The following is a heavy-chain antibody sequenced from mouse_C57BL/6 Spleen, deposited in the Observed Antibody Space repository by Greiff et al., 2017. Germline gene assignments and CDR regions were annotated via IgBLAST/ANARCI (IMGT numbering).Heavy chain of an antibody. CDR3: ARREGYDVALDG. CDR1: GYTFTDYN. D-gene: IGHD2-2*01. Sequence: EVQLVESGPELVKPGASVKLPCKASGYTFTDYNMDWVKQSPGQSLEWIGDINPNNGGTNYNQKFKGKATLTVDKSSSTAYMELRSLTSEDAAVYYCARREGYDVALDGWGQGTSVTVAS. J-gene: IGHJ4*01. CDR2: INPNNGGT. V-gene: IGHV1-18*01.